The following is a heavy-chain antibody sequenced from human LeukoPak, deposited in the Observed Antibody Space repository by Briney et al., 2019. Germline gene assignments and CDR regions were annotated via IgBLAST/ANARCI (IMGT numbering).Heavy chain of an antibody. CDR2: IYTSGST. V-gene: IGHV4-4*07. CDR3: ARGAAFDP. J-gene: IGHJ5*02. Sequence: SGTLSLTCTVSGGSITSYYWSWVRHPPRKGLEWIGRIYTSGSTNYNPSLKSRVTMSVDTSKNQFSLKLSSVAAADTAVYYCARGAAFDPWGQGTLVTVSS. CDR1: GGSITSYY.